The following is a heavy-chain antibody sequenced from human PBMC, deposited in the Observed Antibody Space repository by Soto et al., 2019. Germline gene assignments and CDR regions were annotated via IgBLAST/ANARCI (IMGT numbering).Heavy chain of an antibody. Sequence: GGSMRLSCAASGFTFSSYAMHWVRQAPGKALEWVAVISYDGGNKYYADSVKGRFTISRDNSKNTLYLQMNSLRAEDTAVYYCAREGNYDFWSGYSSYYYYGMDVWGQGTTVTVS. CDR1: GFTFSSYA. CDR2: ISYDGGNK. V-gene: IGHV3-30-3*01. J-gene: IGHJ6*02. CDR3: AREGNYDFWSGYSSYYYYGMDV. D-gene: IGHD3-3*01.